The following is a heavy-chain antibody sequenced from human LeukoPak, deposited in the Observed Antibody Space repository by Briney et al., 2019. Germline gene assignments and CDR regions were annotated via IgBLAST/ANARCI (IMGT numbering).Heavy chain of an antibody. J-gene: IGHJ4*02. CDR3: ARDYCGGPNCLNAQTLDS. CDR2: ITGSGEIT. Sequence: LSLTCAVYGGSFSGYYWSWIRQAPGKGLEWVGYITGSGEITSYGDSVKGRFTISRDNAKNSLYLQMNSLGVDDTALYYCARDYCGGPNCLNAQTLDSWGQGTLVTVSS. V-gene: IGHV3-11*04. D-gene: IGHD2-21*01. CDR1: GGSFSGYY.